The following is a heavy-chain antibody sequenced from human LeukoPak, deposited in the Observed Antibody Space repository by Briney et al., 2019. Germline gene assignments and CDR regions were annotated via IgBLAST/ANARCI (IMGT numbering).Heavy chain of an antibody. V-gene: IGHV1-46*01. CDR2: INPSGGST. CDR3: ARVANSYGLDY. D-gene: IGHD5-18*01. J-gene: IGHJ4*02. CDR1: GYTFTSYY. Sequence: HEASVKVSCKASGYTFTSYYMHWVRQAPGQGLEWMRIINPSGGSTSYAQKFQGRVTMTRDTSTSTVYMELSSLRSEDTAVYYCARVANSYGLDYWGQGTLVTVSS.